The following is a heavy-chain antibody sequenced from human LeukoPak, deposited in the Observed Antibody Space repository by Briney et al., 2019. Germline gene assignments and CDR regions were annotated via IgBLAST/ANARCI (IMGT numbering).Heavy chain of an antibody. CDR3: ARESRQQLATDY. V-gene: IGHV1-69*04. J-gene: IGHJ4*02. CDR2: IIPILGIA. Sequence: ASVKVSCKASGGTFSIYAISWVRQAPGQGLEWMGRIIPILGIANYAQKFQGRVTITADKSTSTAYMELSSLRSEDTAVYYCARESRQQLATDYWGQGTLVTVSS. CDR1: GGTFSIYA. D-gene: IGHD6-13*01.